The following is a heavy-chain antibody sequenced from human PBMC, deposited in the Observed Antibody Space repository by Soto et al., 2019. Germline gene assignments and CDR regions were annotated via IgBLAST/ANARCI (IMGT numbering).Heavy chain of an antibody. CDR1: GGTFSSYT. CDR3: ARDTFGGLSYYYMDV. CDR2: IIPILGIA. D-gene: IGHD3-10*01. V-gene: IGHV1-69*04. Sequence: SVKVSCKASGGTFSSYTISWVRQAPGQGLEWMGRIIPILGIANYAQKFQGRVTITADKSTSTAYMELSSLRSEDTAVYYCARDTFGGLSYYYMDVWGKGTTVTVSS. J-gene: IGHJ6*03.